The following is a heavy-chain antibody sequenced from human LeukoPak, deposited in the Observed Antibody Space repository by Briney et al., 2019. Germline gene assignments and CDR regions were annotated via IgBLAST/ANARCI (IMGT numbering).Heavy chain of an antibody. CDR2: IKQDGSQK. J-gene: IGHJ5*02. CDR1: GFTFSSYW. D-gene: IGHD6-6*01. CDR3: ARGFSSSPNWFDP. V-gene: IGHV3-7*01. Sequence: GGSLRLSCAASGFTFSSYWMSWVRQAPGKGLEWVANIKQDGSQKYYVDSVKSRFTISRDNAKNSLYLQMNTLRAEDTAIYYCARGFSSSPNWFDPWGQGTLVTVSS.